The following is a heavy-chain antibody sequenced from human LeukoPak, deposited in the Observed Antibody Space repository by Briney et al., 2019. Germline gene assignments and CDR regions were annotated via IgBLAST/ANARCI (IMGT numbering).Heavy chain of an antibody. D-gene: IGHD6-13*01. CDR3: ARSPAAAGTLIIDY. CDR1: GYTFISYG. J-gene: IGHJ4*02. V-gene: IGHV1-18*01. Sequence: GASVKVSCKASGYTFISYGISWVRQAPGQGLEWMGWISAYNGNTNYAQKLQGRVTMTTDTSTSTAYMELRSLRSDDTAVYYCARSPAAAGTLIIDYWGQGTLVTVSS. CDR2: ISAYNGNT.